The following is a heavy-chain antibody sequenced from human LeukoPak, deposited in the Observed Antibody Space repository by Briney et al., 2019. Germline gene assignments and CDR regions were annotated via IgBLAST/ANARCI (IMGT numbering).Heavy chain of an antibody. CDR2: IYPGDSDT. CDR3: ARSYGYFDWLLLFDP. D-gene: IGHD3-9*01. CDR1: GYSFTSYW. J-gene: IGHJ5*02. V-gene: IGHV5-51*01. Sequence: GESLKISCKGSGYSFTSYWIGWVRQMPGKGLEWMGIIYPGDSDTRYSPSFQGQVTISADKSISTAYLQGSSLKASDTAMYYCARSYGYFDWLLLFDPWGQGTLVTVSS.